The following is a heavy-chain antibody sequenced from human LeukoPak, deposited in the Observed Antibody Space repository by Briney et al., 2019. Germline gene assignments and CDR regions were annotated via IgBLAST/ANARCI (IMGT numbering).Heavy chain of an antibody. Sequence: SVKVSCKASGGTFSSYAISWVRQAPGQGLEWMGRIIPIFGIANYAQKFQGRVTITADKSTSTAYMELNSLRSEDTAVYYCARGSGYGDYRLAYFDYWGQGTLVTVSS. V-gene: IGHV1-69*04. D-gene: IGHD4-17*01. CDR2: IIPIFGIA. CDR3: ARGSGYGDYRLAYFDY. CDR1: GGTFSSYA. J-gene: IGHJ4*02.